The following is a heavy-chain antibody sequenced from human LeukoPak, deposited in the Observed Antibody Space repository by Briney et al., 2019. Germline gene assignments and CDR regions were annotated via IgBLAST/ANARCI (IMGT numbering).Heavy chain of an antibody. D-gene: IGHD3-10*01. V-gene: IGHV4-34*01. J-gene: IGHJ6*03. CDR2: VNHSGTA. CDR1: GGFFSDYC. Sequence: PSETLSLTCAVYGGFFSDYCWNWIRQSPGKGLEWIGEVNHSGTANYNPSLRSRIFISVDTSKKQFSLQLTSVTTADTAVYYCASRKGTYYSGSGRNYYYYYMDVWGKGTTVTVSS. CDR3: ASRKGTYYSGSGRNYYYYYMDV.